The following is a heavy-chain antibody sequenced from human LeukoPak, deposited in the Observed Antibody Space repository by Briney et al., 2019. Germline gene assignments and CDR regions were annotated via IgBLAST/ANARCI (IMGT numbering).Heavy chain of an antibody. CDR2: INPNTGDT. Sequence: ASVKVSCTASGYTFTDYYIHWVRQAPGQGLEWMGWINPNTGDTDYAQNFQGRVTVTRDTSITTAYMELSRLRFDDTAVYYCANSAAGTVFDYWGQGTLVTVSS. CDR1: GYTFTDYY. J-gene: IGHJ4*02. V-gene: IGHV1-2*02. CDR3: ANSAAGTVFDY. D-gene: IGHD6-13*01.